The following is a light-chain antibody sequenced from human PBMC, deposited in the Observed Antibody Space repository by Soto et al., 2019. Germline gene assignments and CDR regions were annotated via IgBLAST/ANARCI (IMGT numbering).Light chain of an antibody. V-gene: IGLV2-23*01. CDR1: SGDVGTYDL. Sequence: QSVLTQPASVSGSPGQSITISCTGTSGDVGTYDLVSWYQHHPGAAPKLMIYEATRRPSGTSNRFSGSKSGNTASLTISGLQAEDEAAYYCCSFAGSNSWVFGGGTKVTVL. J-gene: IGLJ3*02. CDR2: EAT. CDR3: CSFAGSNSWV.